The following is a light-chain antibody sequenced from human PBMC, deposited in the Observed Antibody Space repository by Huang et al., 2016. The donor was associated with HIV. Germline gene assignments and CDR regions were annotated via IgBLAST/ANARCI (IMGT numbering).Light chain of an antibody. Sequence: EIVMTQSPATLSVSPGERATISGRASQSVSSNLAWYQQTPGQAPRLLIYGASTRATGSPARFSGSGSGTEFTLTISSLQSEDFAVYYCQQYNNWPPYTFGQGTKLEIK. V-gene: IGKV3-15*01. J-gene: IGKJ2*01. CDR2: GAS. CDR3: QQYNNWPPYT. CDR1: QSVSSN.